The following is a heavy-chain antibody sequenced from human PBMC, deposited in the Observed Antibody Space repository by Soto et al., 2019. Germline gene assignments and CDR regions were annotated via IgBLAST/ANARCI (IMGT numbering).Heavy chain of an antibody. J-gene: IGHJ4*02. Sequence: ASVKVSCKASGYTFTSYGISWVRQAPGQGLEWMGWISAYNGNTNYAQKLQGRVTMTTDTSTSTAYMELRSLRSDDTAVYYCARDILVYCSSTSCYRNFDYWGQGTLVTVSS. CDR1: GYTFTSYG. CDR2: ISAYNGNT. CDR3: ARDILVYCSSTSCYRNFDY. D-gene: IGHD2-2*01. V-gene: IGHV1-18*01.